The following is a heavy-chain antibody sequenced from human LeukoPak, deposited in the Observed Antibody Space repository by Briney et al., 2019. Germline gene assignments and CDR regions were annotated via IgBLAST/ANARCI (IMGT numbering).Heavy chain of an antibody. V-gene: IGHV4-39*07. CDR3: ARDRHYYDSSGYYAGFDY. CDR1: GGSISSSSYY. Sequence: SETLSLTCTVSGGSISSSSYYWGWIRQPPGKGLERIGSIYYSGSTYYNPSLKSRVTISVDTSKNQFSLKLSSVTAADTAVYYCARDRHYYDSSGYYAGFDYWGQGTLVTVSS. CDR2: IYYSGST. J-gene: IGHJ4*02. D-gene: IGHD3-22*01.